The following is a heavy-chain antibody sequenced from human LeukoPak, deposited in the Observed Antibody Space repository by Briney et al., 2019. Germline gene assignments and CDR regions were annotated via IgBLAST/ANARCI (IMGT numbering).Heavy chain of an antibody. D-gene: IGHD1-26*01. Sequence: ASVKVSCKASGYTFTSYGISWARQAPGQGLEWMGWISAYNGNTNYAQKLQGRVTMTTDTSTSTAYMELRSLRSDDTAVYYCARDVGLLRISGTYDYWGQGTLVTVSS. CDR3: ARDVGLLRISGTYDY. V-gene: IGHV1-18*01. CDR2: ISAYNGNT. CDR1: GYTFTSYG. J-gene: IGHJ4*02.